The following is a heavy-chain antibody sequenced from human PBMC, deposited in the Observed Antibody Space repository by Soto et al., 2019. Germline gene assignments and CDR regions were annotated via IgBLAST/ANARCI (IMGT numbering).Heavy chain of an antibody. CDR3: AAELGFGKLSVV. Sequence: QVQVVQSGVEVRRPGSSVKVSCKASGDTFKNCVISWVRQAPGQGLEWMGGIIPLFGTTDFAQRFQGRLTTTTDESTTTAYMELSSLRSEDTATYFCAAELGFGKLSVVWGQGTTVSVSS. D-gene: IGHD3-10*01. V-gene: IGHV1-69*01. CDR1: GDTFKNCV. CDR2: IIPLFGTT. J-gene: IGHJ6*02.